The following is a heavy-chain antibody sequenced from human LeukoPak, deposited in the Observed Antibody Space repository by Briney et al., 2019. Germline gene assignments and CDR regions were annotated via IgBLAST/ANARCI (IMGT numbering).Heavy chain of an antibody. J-gene: IGHJ4*02. D-gene: IGHD3-10*01. CDR1: GGSFSGYY. CDR3: ARGGRAIVLKD. CDR2: INHSGST. Sequence: AETLSLTCAVYGGSFSGYYWSWIRQPPGKGLEWIGEINHSGSTNYNPSLKSRVTISVDTSKNQFSLKLSSVTAADTAAYYCARGGRAIVLKDWGQGTLVTVPS. V-gene: IGHV4-34*01.